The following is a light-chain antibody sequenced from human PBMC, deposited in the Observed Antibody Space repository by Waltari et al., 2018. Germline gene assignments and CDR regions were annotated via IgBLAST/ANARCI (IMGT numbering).Light chain of an antibody. CDR3: LAWDSSTAWV. CDR1: KLGDKS. V-gene: IGLV3-1*01. J-gene: IGLJ3*02. CDR2: QDT. Sequence: SYELTQPPSVSVSSGQTASIPCSGDKLGDKSASWYQQKPGQSPVLVIYQDTKRPSGIPERFSGSNSGNTATLTISGTQGMDEADYYCLAWDSSTAWVFGGGTKLTVL.